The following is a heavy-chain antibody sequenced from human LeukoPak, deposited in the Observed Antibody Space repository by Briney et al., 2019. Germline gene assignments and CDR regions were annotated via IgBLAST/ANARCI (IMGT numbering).Heavy chain of an antibody. D-gene: IGHD6-19*01. Sequence: SETLSLTCTVSGGSISSRPYYWGWIRQPPGKGLEWLGSFDYSGSTYYKPSLKSRVTISVDTSKNQFSLKLSSVTAADTAVYYCARVYSSGWYFDPWGQGTLVTVSS. CDR1: GGSISSRPYY. V-gene: IGHV4-39*07. CDR3: ARVYSSGWYFDP. CDR2: FDYSGST. J-gene: IGHJ5*02.